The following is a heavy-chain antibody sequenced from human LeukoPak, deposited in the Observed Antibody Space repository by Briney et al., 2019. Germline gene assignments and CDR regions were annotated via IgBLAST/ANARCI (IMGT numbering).Heavy chain of an antibody. CDR1: GYTFTSYG. D-gene: IGHD2-2*01. J-gene: IGHJ6*02. V-gene: IGHV1-69*13. CDR3: ARGTLGYCSSTSCRDYYYYGMDV. CDR2: IIPIFGTA. Sequence: AASVKVSCKASGYTFTSYGISWVRQAPGQGLEWMGGIIPIFGTANYAQKLQGRVTITADESTSTAYMELSSLRSEDTAVYYCARGTLGYCSSTSCRDYYYYGMDVWGQGTTVTVSS.